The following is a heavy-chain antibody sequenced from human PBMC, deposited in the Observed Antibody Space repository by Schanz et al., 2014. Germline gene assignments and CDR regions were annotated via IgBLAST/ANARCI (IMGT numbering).Heavy chain of an antibody. CDR3: ARPRFDYGEVDY. CDR2: TNGDGTNA. CDR1: GFTFNSYA. V-gene: IGHV3-23*04. D-gene: IGHD4-17*01. Sequence: QLVESGGGLVKPGGSLRLSCAASGFTFNSYAMTWVRQAPGKGLEWVSCTNGDGTNAKYADSVRGRFTISRDRFQNTLYLRMSSLRAEDTAVYYCARPRFDYGEVDYWGQGTLVTVSS. J-gene: IGHJ4*02.